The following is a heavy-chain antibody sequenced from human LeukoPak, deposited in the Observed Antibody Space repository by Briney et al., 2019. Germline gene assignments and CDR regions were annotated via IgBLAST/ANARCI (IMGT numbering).Heavy chain of an antibody. V-gene: IGHV3-30*04. J-gene: IGHJ4*02. CDR3: ATRPGSSWYGGFDY. Sequence: GGSLRLSCAASGFTFSSYAMHWVRQAPGKGLEWVAVLSYDGNDKYYADSVKGRFTISRDNSKNMLYLQMNSLRAEDTAVYYCATRPGSSWYGGFDYWGQGTLVTVSS. CDR2: LSYDGNDK. CDR1: GFTFSSYA. D-gene: IGHD6-13*01.